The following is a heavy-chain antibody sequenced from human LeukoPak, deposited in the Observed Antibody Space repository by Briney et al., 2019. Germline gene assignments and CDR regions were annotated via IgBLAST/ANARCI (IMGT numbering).Heavy chain of an antibody. V-gene: IGHV3-7*01. CDR1: EFTFSSYW. D-gene: IGHD6-25*01. J-gene: IGHJ4*02. CDR3: AREDASGFDY. Sequence: PGGSLRLSCAASEFTFSSYWMSWVRQAPGKGLEWVANIKQDGSEKYYVDSVKGRFTISRDNAKNSLYLQMNSLRAEDTAVYYCAREDASGFDYWGQGTLVTVSS. CDR2: IKQDGSEK.